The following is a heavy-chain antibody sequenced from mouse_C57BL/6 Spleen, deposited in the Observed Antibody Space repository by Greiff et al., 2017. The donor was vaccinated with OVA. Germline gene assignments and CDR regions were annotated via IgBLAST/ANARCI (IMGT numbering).Heavy chain of an antibody. CDR3: ARRIYYYGSRYYFDY. Sequence: VQLQQPGAELVKPGASVKLSCKASGYTFTSYWMQWVKQRPGQGLEWIGEIDPSDSYTNYNQKFKGKATLTVDTSSSTAYMQLSSLTSEDSAVYYCARRIYYYGSRYYFDYWGQGTTLTVSS. V-gene: IGHV1-50*01. CDR1: GYTFTSYW. D-gene: IGHD1-1*01. J-gene: IGHJ2*01. CDR2: IDPSDSYT.